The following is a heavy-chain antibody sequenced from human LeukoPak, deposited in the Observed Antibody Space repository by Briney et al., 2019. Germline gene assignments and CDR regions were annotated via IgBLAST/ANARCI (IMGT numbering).Heavy chain of an antibody. J-gene: IGHJ6*03. CDR3: ARFGDPDLGYYYYYMDV. Sequence: GGSLRLSCEASGFTFSTFAMIWVRQPPGKGLEWVSRIFPSGGEIHYADSVRGRFTISRDNSKNTLYLQMNNLRAEDTAVYYCARFGDPDLGYYYYYMDVWGKGTTVTISS. CDR1: GFTFSTFA. CDR2: IFPSGGEI. V-gene: IGHV3-23*01. D-gene: IGHD3-10*01.